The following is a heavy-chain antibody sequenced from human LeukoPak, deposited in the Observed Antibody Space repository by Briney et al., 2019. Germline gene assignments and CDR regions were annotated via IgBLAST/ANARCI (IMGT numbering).Heavy chain of an antibody. D-gene: IGHD3-22*01. J-gene: IGHJ4*02. CDR3: ARAYYDSSVLFDH. CDR2: IYYSGST. V-gene: IGHV4-59*01. CDR1: GGSISSYY. Sequence: PSETLSLTCTVSGGSISSYYWSWIRQPPGKGLEWIGYIYYSGSTNYNPSLKSRVTISVDTSKNQFSLKLSSVTAADTAVYYCARAYYDSSVLFDHWGQGTLVTVSS.